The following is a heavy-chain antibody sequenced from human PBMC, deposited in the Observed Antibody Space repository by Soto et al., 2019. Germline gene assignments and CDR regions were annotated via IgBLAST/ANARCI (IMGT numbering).Heavy chain of an antibody. CDR1: GGSIGGYY. CDR2: IHYSGST. Sequence: SETLSLTCTVSGGSIGGYYWNWIRQPPGKGLEWIGFIHYSGSTSYNPSLKSRVTISVDTSKNHFSLKLTSVTAADTAVYFCARVYGDYSGNHVDYWGQGTLVTVSS. V-gene: IGHV4-59*13. CDR3: ARVYGDYSGNHVDY. J-gene: IGHJ4*02. D-gene: IGHD4-17*01.